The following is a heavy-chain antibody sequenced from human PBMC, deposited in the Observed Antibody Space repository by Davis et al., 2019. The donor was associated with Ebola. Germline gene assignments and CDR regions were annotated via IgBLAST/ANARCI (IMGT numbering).Heavy chain of an antibody. CDR2: IKQDGSEK. CDR1: GFTFSSYW. CDR3: AREVNFDFWSGYLDY. D-gene: IGHD3-3*01. J-gene: IGHJ4*02. V-gene: IGHV3-7*03. Sequence: PGGSLRLSCAASGFTFSSYWMSWVRQAPGKGLEWVANIKQDGSEKYQVDSVKGRFTIPRDNAKNSLYLQMNSLRAEDTAVYYCAREVNFDFWSGYLDYWGQGTLVTVSS.